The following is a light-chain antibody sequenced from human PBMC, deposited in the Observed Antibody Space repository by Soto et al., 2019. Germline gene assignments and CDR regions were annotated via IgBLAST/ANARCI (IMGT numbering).Light chain of an antibody. CDR3: LLSYSGARPLV. V-gene: IGLV7-46*01. CDR1: TGAVSSGHY. Sequence: QAVVTQEPSLTVSPGGTVTLTCGSSTGAVSSGHYPYWVQQKPGQVPRTLIYDTDNRHSWTPARFSGSLFGGKAALTLSNAQPEDEADYYCLLSYSGARPLVFGGGTQLTVL. CDR2: DTD. J-gene: IGLJ2*01.